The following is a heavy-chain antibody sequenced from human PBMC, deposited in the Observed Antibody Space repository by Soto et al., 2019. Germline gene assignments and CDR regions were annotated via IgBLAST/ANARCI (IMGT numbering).Heavy chain of an antibody. Sequence: ASVKVSCKASGYTFTNYEISWVRQAPGQGLEWMGSMIPGSGNTDYAHKFQGRVTMTRDNSITTAYTELSRLESDDTAIYYCARLASSGSLNWFDPWGQGTLVTVSS. CDR2: MIPGSGNT. D-gene: IGHD3-10*01. CDR3: ARLASSGSLNWFDP. J-gene: IGHJ5*02. V-gene: IGHV1-8*01. CDR1: GYTFTNYE.